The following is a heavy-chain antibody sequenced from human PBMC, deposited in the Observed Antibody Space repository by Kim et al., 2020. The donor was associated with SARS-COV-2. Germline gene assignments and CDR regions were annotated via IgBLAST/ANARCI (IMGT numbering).Heavy chain of an antibody. Sequence: ASVKVSCKASGYTFDTYALYWVRQAPGQRFEWMGWINGGNGNTRYSKNFQGRVTITRDTSATTAYMELSSLTSKDTAVYYCAREGSGSYNWLDPWGQGTLVTVSS. CDR2: INGGNGNT. V-gene: IGHV1-3*01. CDR1: GYTFDTYA. J-gene: IGHJ5*02. D-gene: IGHD3-10*01. CDR3: AREGSGSYNWLDP.